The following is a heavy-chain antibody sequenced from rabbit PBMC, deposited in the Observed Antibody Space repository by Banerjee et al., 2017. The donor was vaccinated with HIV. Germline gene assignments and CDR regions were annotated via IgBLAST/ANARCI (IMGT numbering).Heavy chain of an antibody. CDR2: IITDDSA. Sequence: EESGGGLVKPEGSLTLTCKASAFSFSSNVITWVRQAPGKGLEWIGWIITDDSAYYASWVNGRFTISRSTSLDTVDLKMTSLTAADTATYFCARDTGAYNDFNLWGPGTLVTVS. CDR3: ARDTGAYNDFNL. V-gene: IGHV1S47*01. D-gene: IGHD4-1*01. CDR1: AFSFSSNV. J-gene: IGHJ4*01.